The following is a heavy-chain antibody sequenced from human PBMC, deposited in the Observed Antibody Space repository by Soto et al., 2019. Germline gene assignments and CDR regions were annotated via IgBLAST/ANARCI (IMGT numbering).Heavy chain of an antibody. CDR2: IKQDGSEK. Sequence: GGSLRLSCAASGFTFSNYWMYWVRQAPGKGLEWVANIKQDGSEKYYVDSMKGRFTISRDNAKNSLYLQMSSLRAEDTAVYYWARARARYSYGPLKYYYGMDVWGRGTTVTVSS. J-gene: IGHJ6*02. V-gene: IGHV3-7*01. CDR3: ARARARYSYGPLKYYYGMDV. D-gene: IGHD5-18*01. CDR1: GFTFSNYW.